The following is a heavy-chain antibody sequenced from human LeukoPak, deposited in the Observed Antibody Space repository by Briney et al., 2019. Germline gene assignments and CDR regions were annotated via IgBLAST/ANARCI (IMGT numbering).Heavy chain of an antibody. CDR1: GGSFSGYY. CDR3: ARATYSGSLNY. J-gene: IGHJ4*02. CDR2: MNHSGST. Sequence: SETLSLTCAVYGGSFSGYYWSWIRQPPGKGLEWIGEMNHSGSTNYNPSLKSQVTISVDTSKNQFSLKLSSVTAADTAVYYCARATYSGSLNYWGQGTLVTVSS. V-gene: IGHV4-34*01. D-gene: IGHD1-26*01.